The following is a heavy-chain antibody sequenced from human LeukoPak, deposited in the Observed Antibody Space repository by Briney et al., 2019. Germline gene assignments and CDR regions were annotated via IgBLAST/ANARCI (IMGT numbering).Heavy chain of an antibody. Sequence: SETLSLTCAVSGGSISSADYYWSWIRQSPGMGLEWIGFIYYSGSTYYNPSLKSRVTISVDTSKNQFSLKLRSVTAADTAVYYCASIVVVTAAIDYWGQGTLVTVSS. CDR2: IYYSGST. CDR3: ASIVVVTAAIDY. J-gene: IGHJ4*02. V-gene: IGHV4-30-4*01. CDR1: GGSISSADYY. D-gene: IGHD2-21*02.